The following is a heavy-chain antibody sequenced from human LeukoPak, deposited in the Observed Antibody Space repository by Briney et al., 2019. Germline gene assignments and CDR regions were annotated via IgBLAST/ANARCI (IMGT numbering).Heavy chain of an antibody. CDR1: GFTFSSYE. CDR2: ISSSGSTI. J-gene: IGHJ4*02. V-gene: IGHV3-48*03. Sequence: PGGSLRLSCAASGFTFSSYEMNWVRQAPGKGLEWVSYISSSGSTIYYADSVKGRFTISRDNAKNSLYLQMNSLRAEDAAVYYCAGELSLPGYWGQGTLVTVSS. CDR3: AGELSLPGY.